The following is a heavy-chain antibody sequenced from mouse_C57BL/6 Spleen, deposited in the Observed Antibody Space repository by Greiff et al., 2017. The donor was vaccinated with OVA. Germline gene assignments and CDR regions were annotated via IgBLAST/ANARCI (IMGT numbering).Heavy chain of an antibody. D-gene: IGHD2-1*01. CDR2: INPSTGGT. J-gene: IGHJ4*01. CDR1: GYSFTGYY. Sequence: VQLQQSGPELVKPGASVKISCKASGYSFTGYYMNWVKQSPEKSLEWIGEINPSTGGTTYNQKFKAKATLTVDKSSSTAYKQLKSLTSEDSAVYYCAREGNYEAMDYWGQGTSVTVSS. CDR3: AREGNYEAMDY. V-gene: IGHV1-42*01.